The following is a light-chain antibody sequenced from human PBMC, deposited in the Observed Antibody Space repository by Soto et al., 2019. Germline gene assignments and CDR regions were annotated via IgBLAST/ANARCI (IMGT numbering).Light chain of an antibody. Sequence: DIQMTQSPSTLSATAGDRYTITCRASQSISSWLAWYQHKPGKAPXXLIYDASNLDSGVPSRFSGSGSGTEFSLTISNLQPDDCATDDCQQYENYWTFGQGTKVDIK. CDR3: QQYENYWT. CDR1: QSISSW. CDR2: DAS. J-gene: IGKJ1*01. V-gene: IGKV1-5*01.